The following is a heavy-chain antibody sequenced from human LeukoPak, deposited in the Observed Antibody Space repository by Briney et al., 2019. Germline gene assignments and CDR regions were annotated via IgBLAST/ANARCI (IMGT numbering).Heavy chain of an antibody. D-gene: IGHD3-22*01. CDR1: GGSISSSSYY. J-gene: IGHJ4*02. V-gene: IGHV4-61*02. CDR2: IYTSGST. Sequence: SETLSLTCTVSGGSISSSSYYWSWIRQPAGKGLEWIGRIYTSGSTNYNPSLKSRVTMSVDTSKNQFSLKLSSVTAADTAVYYCAREEGDSSGYVYWGQGTLVTVSS. CDR3: AREEGDSSGYVY.